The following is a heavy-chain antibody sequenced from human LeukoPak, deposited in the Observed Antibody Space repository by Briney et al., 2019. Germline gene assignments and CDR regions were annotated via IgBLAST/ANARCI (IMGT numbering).Heavy chain of an antibody. V-gene: IGHV4-34*01. Sequence: SETLSLTCAVYGGSFSGYYWSWIRQPPGKGLEWIGEINHSGSTNYNPSLKSRVTISVDTSKNQFSLKLSSVTAADTAVYYCARVGYSSSWIDYWGQGTLDSVSS. CDR1: GGSFSGYY. J-gene: IGHJ4*02. CDR2: INHSGST. CDR3: ARVGYSSSWIDY. D-gene: IGHD6-13*01.